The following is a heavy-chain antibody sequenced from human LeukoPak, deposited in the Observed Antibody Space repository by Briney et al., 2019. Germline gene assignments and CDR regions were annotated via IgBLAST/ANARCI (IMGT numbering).Heavy chain of an antibody. CDR3: ARGYCSGTACDLDY. D-gene: IGHD2-15*01. J-gene: IGHJ4*02. CDR2: TRTKPKSYTT. V-gene: IGHV3-72*01. Sequence: TGGSLRLSCAASGFTFSDYYMDWVRQAPGKGLEWVGRTRTKPKSYTTEYAASVKGRFTISRDDSRNSLYLQMNSLRAEDTAVYYCARGYCSGTACDLDYWGQGTLVTVSS. CDR1: GFTFSDYY.